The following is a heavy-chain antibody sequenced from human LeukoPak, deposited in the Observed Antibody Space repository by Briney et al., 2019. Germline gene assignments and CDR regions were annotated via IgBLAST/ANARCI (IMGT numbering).Heavy chain of an antibody. V-gene: IGHV4-59*08. CDR1: GGSISGYY. CDR2: ISHSGST. CDR3: ARTSYCSGGSCLDY. J-gene: IGHJ4*02. D-gene: IGHD2-15*01. Sequence: SETLSLTCTVSGGSISGYYWSWIRQPLGKGLEWIGYISHSGSTNYNPSLKSRVTVSVDTSKNQFSLKLSSVTAADTAVYYCARTSYCSGGSCLDYWGQGTLVTVSA.